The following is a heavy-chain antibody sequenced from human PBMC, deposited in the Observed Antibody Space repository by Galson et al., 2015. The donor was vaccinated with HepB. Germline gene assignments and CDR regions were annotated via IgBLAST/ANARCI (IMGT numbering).Heavy chain of an antibody. CDR2: IKSKTDGGTT. J-gene: IGHJ4*02. CDR1: SFTFGNAW. CDR3: TTAATYYDILTGYYRGLNFDY. V-gene: IGHV3-15*07. D-gene: IGHD3-9*01. Sequence: SLRLSCAASSFTFGNAWMNWVRQAPGKGLEWVGRIKSKTDGGTTDYAAPVKGRFTISRDDSKNTLYLQMNSLKTEDTAVYYCTTAATYYDILTGYYRGLNFDYWGQGTLVTVSS.